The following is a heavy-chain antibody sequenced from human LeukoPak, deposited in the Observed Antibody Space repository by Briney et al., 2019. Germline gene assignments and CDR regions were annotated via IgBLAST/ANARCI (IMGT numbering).Heavy chain of an antibody. CDR3: AGEDCSSTSCYRGTFDY. J-gene: IGHJ4*02. CDR1: GGSISSYY. CDR2: IYYSGST. D-gene: IGHD2-2*02. V-gene: IGHV4-59*01. Sequence: SETLSLTCTVSGGSISSYYWSWIRQPPGKGLEWIGYIYYSGSTNYNPSLKSRVTISVDTSKNQFSLKLSSVTAADTAVYYCAGEDCSSTSCYRGTFDYWGQGTLVTVSS.